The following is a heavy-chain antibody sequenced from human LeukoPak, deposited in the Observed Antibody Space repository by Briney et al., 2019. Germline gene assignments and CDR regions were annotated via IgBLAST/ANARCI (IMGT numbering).Heavy chain of an antibody. CDR3: ARVEDDYGDYGGYY. D-gene: IGHD4-17*01. Sequence: ASVKVSCKASGGTFSSYAISWVRQAPGQGLEWMGRIIPIFGTANYAQKFQGRVTITADESTSTAYMELSSLRSEDTAVYYCARVEDDYGDYGGYYWGQGTLVTVSS. V-gene: IGHV1-69*13. J-gene: IGHJ4*02. CDR2: IIPIFGTA. CDR1: GGTFSSYA.